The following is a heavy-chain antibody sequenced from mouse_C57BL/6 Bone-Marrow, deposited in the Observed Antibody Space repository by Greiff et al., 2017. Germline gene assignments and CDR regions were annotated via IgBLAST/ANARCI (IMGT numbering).Heavy chain of an antibody. CDR2: LSGGGGNT. V-gene: IGHV5-9*01. Sequence: EVKVEESGGGLVKPGGSLKLSCAASGFTFSSYTMSWVRQTPEKRLQWVAALSGGGGNTYYPDSVKGRFTISRDNDKNILYLQMSSLRSEDTALYYCSRQVTTVLATKYFDVWGTGTTVTVSS. CDR3: SRQVTTVLATKYFDV. CDR1: GFTFSSYT. J-gene: IGHJ1*03. D-gene: IGHD1-1*01.